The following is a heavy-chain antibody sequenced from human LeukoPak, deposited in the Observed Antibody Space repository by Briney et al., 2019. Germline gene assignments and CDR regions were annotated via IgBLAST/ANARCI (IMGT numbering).Heavy chain of an antibody. CDR1: GFTVSSNY. V-gene: IGHV3-66*01. D-gene: IGHD6-19*01. CDR2: IYSGGST. J-gene: IGHJ4*02. Sequence: PGGSLRLACAASGFTVSSNYMSWVRQAPGKGLEWVSVIYSGGSTYYADSVKGRFTISRDYAKNSLYLQMNSLRAEDTAVYYCARDSSGWHYYFDYWGQGTLVTVSS. CDR3: ARDSSGWHYYFDY.